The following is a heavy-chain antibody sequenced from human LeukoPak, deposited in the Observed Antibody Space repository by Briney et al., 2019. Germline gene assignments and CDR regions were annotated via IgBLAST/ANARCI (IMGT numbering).Heavy chain of an antibody. Sequence: PSEILSLTCTVSGGSISSYYWSWIRQPPGKGLEWIGYIYYSGSTNYNPSLKSRVTISVDTSKNQFSLKLSSVTAADTAVYYCAGTNYYDSSGPKPFDYWGQGTLVTVSS. CDR3: AGTNYYDSSGPKPFDY. J-gene: IGHJ4*02. V-gene: IGHV4-59*01. CDR2: IYYSGST. D-gene: IGHD3-22*01. CDR1: GGSISSYY.